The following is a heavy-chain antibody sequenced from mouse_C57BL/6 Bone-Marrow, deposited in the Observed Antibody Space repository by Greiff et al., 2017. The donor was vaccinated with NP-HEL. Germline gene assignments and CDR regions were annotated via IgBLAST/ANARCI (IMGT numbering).Heavy chain of an antibody. Sequence: QVQLKQPGAELVKPGASVKLSCKASGYTFTSYWMQWVKQRPGQGLEWIGEIDPSDSYTNYNQKFKGKATLTVDTSSSTAYMQLSSLTSEDSAVYYCARGNYDYPYYAMDYWGQGTSVTVSS. CDR3: ARGNYDYPYYAMDY. D-gene: IGHD2-4*01. J-gene: IGHJ4*01. V-gene: IGHV1-50*01. CDR2: IDPSDSYT. CDR1: GYTFTSYW.